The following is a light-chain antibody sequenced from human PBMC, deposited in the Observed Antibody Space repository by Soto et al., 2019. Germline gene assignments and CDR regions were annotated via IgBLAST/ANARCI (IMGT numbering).Light chain of an antibody. Sequence: EIVLTQSPGTLALSPGERATLSCRASQSVSSSYLAWYQQKPGQATRLLIYGASSRATGIPERFSGSGSGRDFTLNISRLDPEEHEVYYCQQYNRSPWTFGQGTKVEIQ. CDR3: QQYNRSPWT. J-gene: IGKJ1*01. CDR1: QSVSSSY. V-gene: IGKV3-20*01. CDR2: GAS.